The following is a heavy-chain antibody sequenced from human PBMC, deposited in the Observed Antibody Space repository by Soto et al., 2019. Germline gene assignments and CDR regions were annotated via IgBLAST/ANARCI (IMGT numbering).Heavy chain of an antibody. CDR3: ARESLSGNTYYYDSSGPGPYYYYGMDV. D-gene: IGHD3-22*01. Sequence: ASVKVSCKASGGTFSSYAISWVRQAPGQGLEWMGGIIPIFGTANYAQKFQGRVTITADESTSTAYMELSSLRSEDTAVYYCARESLSGNTYYYDSSGPGPYYYYGMDVWGQGTTVTVSS. CDR1: GGTFSSYA. CDR2: IIPIFGTA. J-gene: IGHJ6*02. V-gene: IGHV1-69*13.